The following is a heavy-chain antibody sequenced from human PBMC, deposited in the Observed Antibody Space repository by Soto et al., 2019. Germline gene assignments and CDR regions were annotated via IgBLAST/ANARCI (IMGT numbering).Heavy chain of an antibody. Sequence: PGGSLRLSCAASGFTFSNYAMSWVRQAPGKGLEWVSAISGSGGSTYYVDSVKGRFTISRDNAKNSLYLQMNSLRAEDTAVYYCARDRGLLSRTTRYWGQGTLVTVS. D-gene: IGHD1-7*01. CDR1: GFTFSNYA. CDR2: ISGSGGST. CDR3: ARDRGLLSRTTRY. J-gene: IGHJ4*02. V-gene: IGHV3-23*01.